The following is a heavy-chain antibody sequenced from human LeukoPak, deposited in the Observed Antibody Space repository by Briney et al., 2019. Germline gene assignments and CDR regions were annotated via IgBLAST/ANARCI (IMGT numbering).Heavy chain of an antibody. Sequence: GGSLRLSCAASGFTFSNAWISWVRQAPGKGLEWVGRIKSKTDGGTTDYAAPVKGRFTISRDDSKNTLYLQMNSLKTEDTAVYYCTTDRLVAVAANWFDPWGQGTLVTVSS. CDR2: IKSKTDGGTT. CDR1: GFTFSNAW. V-gene: IGHV3-15*01. CDR3: TTDRLVAVAANWFDP. J-gene: IGHJ5*02. D-gene: IGHD6-19*01.